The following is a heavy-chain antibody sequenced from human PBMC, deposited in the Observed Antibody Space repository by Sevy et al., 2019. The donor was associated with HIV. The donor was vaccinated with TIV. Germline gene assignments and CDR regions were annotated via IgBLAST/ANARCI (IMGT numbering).Heavy chain of an antibody. CDR2: ISQGGSEE. CDR3: ARFVSHGY. Sequence: GGSLRLSCAASGFTFSSSSMTWVRQAPGKGLEWVATISQGGSEEYYVDSVKGRFTISRDNAKNSLYLQMNSLSAVDTAGYFCARFVSHGYWGQGTLVTVSS. D-gene: IGHD2-8*01. V-gene: IGHV3-7*01. J-gene: IGHJ4*02. CDR1: GFTFSSSS.